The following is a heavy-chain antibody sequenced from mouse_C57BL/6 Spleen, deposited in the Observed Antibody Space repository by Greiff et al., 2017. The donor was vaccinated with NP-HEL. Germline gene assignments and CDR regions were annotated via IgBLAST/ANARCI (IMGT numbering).Heavy chain of an antibody. J-gene: IGHJ1*03. V-gene: IGHV1-52*01. D-gene: IGHD2-5*01. CDR1: GYTFTSYW. CDR3: SITAVYYSNYDWYFDV. CDR2: IDSSDSET. Sequence: VQLQQSGAELVRPGSSVKLSCKASGYTFTSYWMHWVKQRPIQGLEWIGNIDSSDSETHYNQKFKDKATLTVDKSSSTAYMQLSSLTSEDSAVYYCSITAVYYSNYDWYFDVWGTGTTVTVSS.